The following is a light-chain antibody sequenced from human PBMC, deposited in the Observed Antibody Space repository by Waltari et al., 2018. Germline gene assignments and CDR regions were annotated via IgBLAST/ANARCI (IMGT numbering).Light chain of an antibody. Sequence: QSALTQPASVSGSPGQSITIPCPRTSSDGGGSTYVTWYQRDPGKPPNLMIYNVPSRPSGVSNRFSGSKSGNTASLIISGLQAEDEADYFCSSYTRSSALVFGGGTKLTVL. J-gene: IGLJ2*01. CDR2: NVP. CDR3: SSYTRSSALV. CDR1: SSDGGGSTY. V-gene: IGLV2-14*03.